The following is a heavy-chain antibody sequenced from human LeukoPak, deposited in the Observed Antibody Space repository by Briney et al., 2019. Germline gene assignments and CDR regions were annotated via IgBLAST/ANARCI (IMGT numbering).Heavy chain of an antibody. V-gene: IGHV3-15*01. CDR2: IKRKTDGGTA. CDR3: ITDENYYDSSGYHYRDY. J-gene: IGHJ4*02. D-gene: IGHD3-22*01. Sequence: KPGGSLRLSCAASGFSFSNAWMNWVRQAPGKGLEWVGLIKRKTDGGTADYAAPVKGGFTISRDDSKNTVHLQMNSLKTEDTAVYYCITDENYYDSSGYHYRDYWGQGTLVTVSS. CDR1: GFSFSNAW.